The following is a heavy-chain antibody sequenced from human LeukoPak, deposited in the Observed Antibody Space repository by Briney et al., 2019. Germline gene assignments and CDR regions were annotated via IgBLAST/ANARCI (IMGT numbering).Heavy chain of an antibody. CDR3: AREGNYYGSGSTINWFDP. CDR1: GYTFTGYY. D-gene: IGHD3-10*01. CDR2: INPNSGGT. J-gene: IGHJ5*02. V-gene: IGHV1-2*02. Sequence: GASVKVSCKASGYTFTGYYMHWVRQAPGQGLEWMGWINPNSGGTNYAQKFQGRVTMTRDTPISTAYMELSRLRSDDTAVYYCAREGNYYGSGSTINWFDPWGQGTLVTVSS.